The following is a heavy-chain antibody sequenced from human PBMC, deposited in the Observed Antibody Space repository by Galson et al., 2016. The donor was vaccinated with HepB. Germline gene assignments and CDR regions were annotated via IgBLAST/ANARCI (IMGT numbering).Heavy chain of an antibody. D-gene: IGHD3-9*01. J-gene: IGHJ4*02. CDR1: GFTFITYS. CDR2: ISGTGTYI. V-gene: IGHV3-21*06. Sequence: SLRLSCAASGFTFITYSTNWVRQAPGKGLEWVSSISGTGTYIYYAESVKGRFTISRDDAKNLLYLQMNSLRAEDTAVYYCARGSNYDILTGYLSWGQGTLVTVSS. CDR3: ARGSNYDILTGYLS.